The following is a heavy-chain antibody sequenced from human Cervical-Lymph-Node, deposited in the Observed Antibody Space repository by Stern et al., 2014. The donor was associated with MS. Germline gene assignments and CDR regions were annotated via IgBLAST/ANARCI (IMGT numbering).Heavy chain of an antibody. V-gene: IGHV3-9*01. D-gene: IGHD3-22*01. CDR1: GFTFDDYA. CDR3: AKDIGHRYYDSSGVADY. CDR2: ISWNSGSI. Sequence: VQLMQSGGGLVQPGRSLRLSCAASGFTFDDYAMHWVRQAPGKGLEWVSGISWNSGSIGYADSVKGRFTISRDNAKNSLYLQMNSLRAEDTALYYCAKDIGHRYYDSSGVADYWGQGTLVTVSS. J-gene: IGHJ4*02.